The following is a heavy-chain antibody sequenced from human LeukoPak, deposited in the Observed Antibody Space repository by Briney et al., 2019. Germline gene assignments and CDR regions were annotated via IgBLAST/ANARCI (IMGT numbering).Heavy chain of an antibody. V-gene: IGHV4-59*06. Sequence: SETLSLTCTVSGGSISSYYWSWIRQPPGKGLEWIGYIYYSGSTYYNPSLKSRVTISVDTSKNQFSLKLSSVTAADTAVYYCAREAVTYGFDYWGQGTLVTVSS. CDR2: IYYSGST. CDR3: AREAVTYGFDY. J-gene: IGHJ4*02. CDR1: GGSISSYY. D-gene: IGHD2-21*02.